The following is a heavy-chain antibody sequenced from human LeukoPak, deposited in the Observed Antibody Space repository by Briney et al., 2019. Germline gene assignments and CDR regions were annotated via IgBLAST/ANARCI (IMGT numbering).Heavy chain of an antibody. V-gene: IGHV3-74*01. Sequence: GGSLRLSCAVTGFNLRTYWIHWVRHSPGRGLEWVARINGEGGRISYADSVRGRFTISRDNAKNTAYLQMNSLSAEDTALYYCARDPGYYYYGMDVWGQGTTVVVSS. CDR1: GFNLRTYW. CDR3: ARDPGYYYYGMDV. J-gene: IGHJ6*02. CDR2: INGEGGRI.